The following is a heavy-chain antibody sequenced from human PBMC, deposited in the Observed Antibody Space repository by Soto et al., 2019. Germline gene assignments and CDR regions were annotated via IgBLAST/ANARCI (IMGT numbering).Heavy chain of an antibody. Sequence: EVQLMESGGALIQPGGSLRLSCAASGFTVSSNYMSWVRQAPGKGLEWVSVIYTGGSTYYADSVKGRFTISRDNSKNTVYLQMNSLRAGDTALYYCARLVAATSYHFDYWGQGTLVTVSS. CDR1: GFTVSSNY. CDR3: ARLVAATSYHFDY. CDR2: IYTGGST. J-gene: IGHJ4*02. D-gene: IGHD1-26*01. V-gene: IGHV3-53*01.